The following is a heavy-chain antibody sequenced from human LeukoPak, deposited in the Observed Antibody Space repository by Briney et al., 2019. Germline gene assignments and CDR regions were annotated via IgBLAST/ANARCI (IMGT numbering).Heavy chain of an antibody. Sequence: PSETLSLTCTVSGGSISGYYWSWIRQPPGKGLEWIGYIYYSGSTNYNPSLKSRVTISVDTSKNQFSLKLSSVTAADTAVYYCARVLLSGWYYFDYWGQGTLVTVSS. D-gene: IGHD6-19*01. J-gene: IGHJ4*02. CDR2: IYYSGST. CDR1: GGSISGYY. V-gene: IGHV4-59*08. CDR3: ARVLLSGWYYFDY.